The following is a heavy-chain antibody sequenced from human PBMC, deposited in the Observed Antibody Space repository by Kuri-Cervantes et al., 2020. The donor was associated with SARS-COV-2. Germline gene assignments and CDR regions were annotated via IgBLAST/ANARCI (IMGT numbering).Heavy chain of an antibody. CDR2: IDWDDDK. CDR3: ARILTSDTEFWSGYYTGIEGPFDY. Sequence: SGPTLAKPTQILTLTWTFSGVPLSTSGMCVSWIRQAPGKALEWLARIDWDDDKYYSTSLKTRLTICKDTSKNQVVLTMTHIDPVDTATYSCARILTSDTEFWSGYYTGIEGPFDYWGQGTLVTVSS. J-gene: IGHJ4*02. CDR1: GVPLSTSGMC. V-gene: IGHV2-70*11. D-gene: IGHD3-3*01.